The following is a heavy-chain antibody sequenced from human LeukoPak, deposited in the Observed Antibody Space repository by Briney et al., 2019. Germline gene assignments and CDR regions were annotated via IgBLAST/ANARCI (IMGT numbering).Heavy chain of an antibody. J-gene: IGHJ5*02. CDR2: IRYSGST. Sequence: SETLSLTCTVTGGSVSNYYWSWIRQPPGKGLEWIGHIRYSGSTNYNPSLKSRVTISVDTSKNQFSLKLSSVTAADTAVYYCARGGVLTGTNWFDPWGQGTLVTVSS. V-gene: IGHV4-59*02. D-gene: IGHD1-7*01. CDR1: GGSVSNYY. CDR3: ARGGVLTGTNWFDP.